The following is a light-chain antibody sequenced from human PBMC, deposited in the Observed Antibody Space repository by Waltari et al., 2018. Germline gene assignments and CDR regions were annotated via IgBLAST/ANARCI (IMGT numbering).Light chain of an antibody. CDR3: QQGYITPLT. CDR1: QSIGRY. Sequence: DIQMTQSPSSLSASVGDRVTVTCRASQSIGRYLNWYRQEPGKAPNRLIYAASNLESGVPSRFSGSGSGTDFTLTITSLQPEDFATYFCQQGYITPLTFGGGTKVGIK. J-gene: IGKJ4*01. V-gene: IGKV1-39*01. CDR2: AAS.